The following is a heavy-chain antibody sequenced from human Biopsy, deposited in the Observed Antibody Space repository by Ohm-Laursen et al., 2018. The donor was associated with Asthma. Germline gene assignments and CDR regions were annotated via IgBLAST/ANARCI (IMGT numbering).Heavy chain of an antibody. V-gene: IGHV3-30-3*01. CDR3: AGAKSGSFYSPADY. CDR2: GGSYYDGGLK. D-gene: IGHD1-26*01. Sequence: SLRLSCAASGFTFRSYAMHWVRQAPGKGLEWVAVGGSYYDGGLKYYADSVNGRFTVSRDDSKNTLYLQMNSLRVEDTAVFYCAGAKSGSFYSPADYWGQGTLVTVSS. CDR1: GFTFRSYA. J-gene: IGHJ4*02.